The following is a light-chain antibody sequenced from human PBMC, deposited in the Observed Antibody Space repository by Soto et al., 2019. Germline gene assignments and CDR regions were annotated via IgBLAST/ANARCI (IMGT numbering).Light chain of an antibody. CDR1: SGHSTYA. CDR3: QTWGTGTHVL. Sequence: QPVLTQSPSASASLGASVKLTCTLSSGHSTYAIAWHQQQPEKGPRYLMRLNSDGGHIKGDGIPDRFSGSSSGAERYLTISCRQSDDEAAYYCQTWGTGTHVLFGGGTKLTVL. CDR2: LNSDGGH. V-gene: IGLV4-69*01. J-gene: IGLJ2*01.